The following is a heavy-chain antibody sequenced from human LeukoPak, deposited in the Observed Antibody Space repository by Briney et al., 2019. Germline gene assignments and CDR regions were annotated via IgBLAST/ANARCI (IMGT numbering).Heavy chain of an antibody. J-gene: IGHJ6*03. CDR1: GGSISSYY. CDR2: IYTSGST. CDR3: ARGFKRPAGFWSGYYAYYYMDV. Sequence: SETLSLTCTVSGGSISSYYWSWIRQPPGKGLERIGYIYTSGSTNYNPSLKSRVTISVDTSKNQFSLKLSSVTAADTAVYYCARGFKRPAGFWSGYYAYYYMDVWGKGTTVTVSS. D-gene: IGHD3-3*01. V-gene: IGHV4-4*09.